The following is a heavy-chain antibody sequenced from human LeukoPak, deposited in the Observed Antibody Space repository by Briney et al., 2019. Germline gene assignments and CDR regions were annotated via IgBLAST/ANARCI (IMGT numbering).Heavy chain of an antibody. CDR3: ARDALGSRLLTLDY. V-gene: IGHV3-7*01. CDR1: GFTFSSYW. Sequence: QPGGSLRLSCAASGFTFSSYWMSWVRQAPGKGLEWVANIKQDGSEKCYVDSVKGRFTISRDNAKNSLYLQMNSLRAEDTAVYYCARDALGSRLLTLDYWGQGTLVTVSS. D-gene: IGHD3-16*01. CDR2: IKQDGSEK. J-gene: IGHJ4*02.